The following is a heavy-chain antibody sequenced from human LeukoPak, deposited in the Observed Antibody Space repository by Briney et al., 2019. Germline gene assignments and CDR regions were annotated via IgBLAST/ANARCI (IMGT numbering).Heavy chain of an antibody. CDR2: ISWNSGSI. V-gene: IGHV3-9*03. J-gene: IGHJ4*02. D-gene: IGHD6-13*01. Sequence: GGSLRLSCAASGFTFDDYALHWVRQAPGKGLEWVSGISWNSGSIGYADSVKGRFTISRDNAKNSLYLQMNSLRAEDMALYYCAKVGGSSWEGYFDYWGQGTLVTVSS. CDR3: AKVGGSSWEGYFDY. CDR1: GFTFDDYA.